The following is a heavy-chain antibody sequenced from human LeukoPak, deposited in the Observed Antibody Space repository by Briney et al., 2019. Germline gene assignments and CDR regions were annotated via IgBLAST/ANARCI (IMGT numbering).Heavy chain of an antibody. V-gene: IGHV3-74*01. CDR3: VRGLGDY. D-gene: IGHD4-11*01. CDR1: GFTFSSHW. J-gene: IGHJ4*02. Sequence: GGSLRLSCAASGFTFSSHWMFWVRQGPGKGLVWVSRINSDGSYTAYADSVKGRFSISRDNAKNTLYLQMNSLRAEDTAVYYCVRGLGDYWGQGTLVTVSS. CDR2: INSDGSYT.